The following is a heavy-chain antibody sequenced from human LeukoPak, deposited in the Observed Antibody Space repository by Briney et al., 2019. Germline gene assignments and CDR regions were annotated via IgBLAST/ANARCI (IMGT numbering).Heavy chain of an antibody. CDR1: GGSIRSHS. Sequence: SETLSLTCTVSGGSIRSHSWSWIRQPPGKGLEWIGYIYYSGSTNYNPSLKSRVTISVDTSKNQFSLKLSSVTAADTAVYYCARDRGDYDSSGYYGYFDYWGQGALVTVSS. J-gene: IGHJ4*02. CDR2: IYYSGST. V-gene: IGHV4-59*11. D-gene: IGHD3-22*01. CDR3: ARDRGDYDSSGYYGYFDY.